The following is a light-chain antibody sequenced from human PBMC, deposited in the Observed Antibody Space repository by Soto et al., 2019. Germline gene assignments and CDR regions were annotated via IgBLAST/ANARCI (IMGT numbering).Light chain of an antibody. J-gene: IGKJ3*01. V-gene: IGKV1-5*01. CDR3: QQYNSYSPLT. Sequence: DIQMTQSPSTLSASVGDRVTITCRASQSITNWLAWYQQKPGKAPKLLVYDASSLESGVPSRFSGSGSGTEFTLTITSLQPDDFATYDYQQYNSYSPLTFGPGTKVDIK. CDR2: DAS. CDR1: QSITNW.